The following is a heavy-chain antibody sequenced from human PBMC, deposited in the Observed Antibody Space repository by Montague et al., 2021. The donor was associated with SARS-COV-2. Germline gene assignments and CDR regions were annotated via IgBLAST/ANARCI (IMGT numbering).Heavy chain of an antibody. CDR3: ARFRLWNRFYGLDV. J-gene: IGHJ6*02. Sequence: SETLSLTCSVSGGSFSPYYWTWIRQTPGKGLEWIGYVSHTGSTNYNPSLQSRVSMFVDSSKSQFSLELSSVTAADTAIYYCARFRLWNRFYGLDVWGQGTTVIVSS. CDR2: VSHTGST. D-gene: IGHD3-16*01. V-gene: IGHV4-59*12. CDR1: GGSFSPYY.